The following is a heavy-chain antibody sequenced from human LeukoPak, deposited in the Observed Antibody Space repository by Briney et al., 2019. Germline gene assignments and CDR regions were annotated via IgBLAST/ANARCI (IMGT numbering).Heavy chain of an antibody. V-gene: IGHV4-38-2*02. D-gene: IGHD5-24*01. CDR1: GYSISSGYY. J-gene: IGHJ5*02. CDR3: ARGRDGYNP. Sequence: KPSETLSLTCTVSGYSISSGYYWGWIRQPPGKGLEWIGSIYHSGSTYYNPSLKSRVTISVDTSKNQFSLKLSSVTAADTAVYYCARGRDGYNPWGQGTLVTVSS. CDR2: IYHSGST.